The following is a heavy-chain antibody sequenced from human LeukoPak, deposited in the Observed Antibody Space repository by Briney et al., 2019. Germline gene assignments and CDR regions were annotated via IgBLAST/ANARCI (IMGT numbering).Heavy chain of an antibody. CDR1: GYTFTGYY. CDR3: AREMNDYGDSSGMDV. D-gene: IGHD4-17*01. Sequence: ASVKVSCKASGYTFTGYYMHWGRQAPGQGLEWMGWINPNSGGTNYAQKFQGRVTITRDTSISTTYMELSRLRSDDTAVYYCAREMNDYGDSSGMDVWGQGTTVTVSS. CDR2: INPNSGGT. V-gene: IGHV1-2*02. J-gene: IGHJ6*02.